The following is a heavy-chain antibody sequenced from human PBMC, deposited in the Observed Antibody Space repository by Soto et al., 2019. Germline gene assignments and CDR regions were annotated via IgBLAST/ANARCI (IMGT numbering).Heavy chain of an antibody. V-gene: IGHV4-59*08. CDR2: TDYSGNT. CDR3: ARAVGDPLYYLDY. J-gene: IGHJ4*02. CDR1: SDSISSYY. Sequence: QVQLQESGPGLVRPSETLSLTCTVSSDSISSYYWIWIRQSPGKGLEWIGYTDYSGNTNYNPSLKSRVTISGDTSKNQFSLTLSSVTAADTAVYYCARAVGDPLYYLDYWGQGTLVTVSS. D-gene: IGHD6-19*01.